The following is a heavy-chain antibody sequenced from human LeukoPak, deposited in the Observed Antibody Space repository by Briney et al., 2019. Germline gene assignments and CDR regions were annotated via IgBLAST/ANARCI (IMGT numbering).Heavy chain of an antibody. CDR3: AKDRASLYYYDTSGSGLDH. V-gene: IGHV3-23*01. CDR2: ISGSGGST. Sequence: RPGGSLRLSCAASGFTFSSYAMSWVRRAPGKGLEWVSAISGSGGSTYYADSVKGRFTISRDNSKNTLYLQMDSLRPEDTALYYCAKDRASLYYYDTSGSGLDHWGQGTLVTVSS. D-gene: IGHD3-22*01. J-gene: IGHJ4*02. CDR1: GFTFSSYA.